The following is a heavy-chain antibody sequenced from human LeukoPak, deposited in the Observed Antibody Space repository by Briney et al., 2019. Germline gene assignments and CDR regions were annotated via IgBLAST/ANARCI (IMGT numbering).Heavy chain of an antibody. CDR3: TTYGDYEGLSDH. V-gene: IGHV3-49*03. Sequence: QPGGSLRLSCTASGFTFGDYLMSWFRQAPGKGLEWIGFISGGTTEYAASVKGRFTISRDDSKNTLYLQMNSLKTEDTAVYYCTTYGDYEGLSDHWGQGTLVTVSS. CDR1: GFTFGDYL. CDR2: ISGGTT. D-gene: IGHD4-17*01. J-gene: IGHJ5*02.